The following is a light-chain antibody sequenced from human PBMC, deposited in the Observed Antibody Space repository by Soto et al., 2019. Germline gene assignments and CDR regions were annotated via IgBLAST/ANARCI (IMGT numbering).Light chain of an antibody. CDR3: QQYGSSPHT. V-gene: IGKV3-20*01. Sequence: EIVLTQSPGTLSLSTGERATLSCRASQSVSSSYLAWYQQKPGQAPRLLIYGASSRATGIPDRFSGSGSGTDFPLTISRLEPEDFSVYYCQQYGSSPHTFGQGTKVDIK. J-gene: IGKJ1*01. CDR1: QSVSSSY. CDR2: GAS.